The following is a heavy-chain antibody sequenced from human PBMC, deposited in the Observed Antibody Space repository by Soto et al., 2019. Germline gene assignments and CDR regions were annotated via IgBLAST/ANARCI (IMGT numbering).Heavy chain of an antibody. D-gene: IGHD3-22*01. CDR1: GFSLSTSGMR. CDR2: IDWDDDK. J-gene: IGHJ4*02. Sequence: SGPTLVNHTQTLTLTCTFSGFSLSTSGMRVSWIRQPPGKALEWLARIDWDDDKFYSTSLKTRLTISKETSKNQVVLTMTNMDPVDTATYYCARDSSGYYYGFDYWGQGNLLTVSS. CDR3: ARDSSGYYYGFDY. V-gene: IGHV2-70*04.